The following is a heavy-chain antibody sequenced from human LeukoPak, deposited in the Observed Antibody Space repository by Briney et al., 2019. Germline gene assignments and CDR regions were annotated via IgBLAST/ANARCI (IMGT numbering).Heavy chain of an antibody. CDR2: IKQDASEE. J-gene: IGHJ4*02. Sequence: GGSLRLSCAGSGFIFSRYWMTGVGQAPGKGLEGVANIKQDASEEQYVDSVKGRFTISRDNAKSSLYLQFNILRVEDTALFFCASSASLIYWGQGTLVTVSS. CDR1: GFIFSRYW. V-gene: IGHV3-7*01. D-gene: IGHD2-8*01. CDR3: ASSASLIY.